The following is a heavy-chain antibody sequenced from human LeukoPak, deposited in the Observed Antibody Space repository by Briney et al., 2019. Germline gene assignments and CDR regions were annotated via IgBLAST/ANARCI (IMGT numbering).Heavy chain of an antibody. CDR3: ARVGGYSLALLPSYYYYYYMDV. D-gene: IGHD5-18*01. CDR2: IYYSGST. J-gene: IGHJ6*03. V-gene: IGHV4-59*01. CDR1: GGSISSYY. Sequence: SETLSLTCTVSGGSISSYYWSWIRQPPGKGLEWIGYIYYSGSTNYNPSLKSRVTISVDTSKNQFSLKLSSVTAADTAVYYCARVGGYSLALLPSYYYYYYMDVWGKGTTVTVSS.